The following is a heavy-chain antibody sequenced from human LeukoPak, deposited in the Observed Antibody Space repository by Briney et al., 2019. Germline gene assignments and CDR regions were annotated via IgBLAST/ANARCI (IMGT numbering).Heavy chain of an antibody. D-gene: IGHD5-18*01. CDR3: ARQPANTAAFDI. CDR1: GGSINAYY. J-gene: IGHJ3*02. V-gene: IGHV4-59*08. CDR2: VRENGEN. Sequence: SETLSPTCTVSGGSINAYYWSWIRQPPGKGLEWIAYVRENGENNYNPSLKRLVAISVETANNQISLRLNFVTAADTAIYYCARQPANTAAFDIWGLGTMVTVSS.